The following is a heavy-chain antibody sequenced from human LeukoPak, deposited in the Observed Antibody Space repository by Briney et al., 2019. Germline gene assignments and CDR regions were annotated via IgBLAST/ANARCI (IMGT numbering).Heavy chain of an antibody. J-gene: IGHJ4*02. CDR1: GGSISNYF. CDR2: IYTSGNT. V-gene: IGHV4-4*09. CDR3: TRGFLQIDY. Sequence: SGTLSLTCTVSGGSISNYFWTWIRQPPGKGLEWIGYIYTSGNTNYNPSLESRVTMSVDTSKNQFSLRLNSVTAADTAVYYCTRGFLQIDYWGQGTLVTVSS.